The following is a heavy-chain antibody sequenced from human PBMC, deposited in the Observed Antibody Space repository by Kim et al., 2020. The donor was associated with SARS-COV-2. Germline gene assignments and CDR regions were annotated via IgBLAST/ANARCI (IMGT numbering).Heavy chain of an antibody. CDR3: AKDWTDYGDSEDY. D-gene: IGHD4-17*01. J-gene: IGHJ4*02. CDR1: GFTFSSYA. Sequence: GGSLRLSCAASGFTFSSYAMSWVRQAPGKGLEWVSAISGSGGSTYYADSVKGRCTISRDNSKNTLYLQMNSLRAEDTAVYYCAKDWTDYGDSEDYWGQGTLVTVSS. CDR2: ISGSGGST. V-gene: IGHV3-23*01.